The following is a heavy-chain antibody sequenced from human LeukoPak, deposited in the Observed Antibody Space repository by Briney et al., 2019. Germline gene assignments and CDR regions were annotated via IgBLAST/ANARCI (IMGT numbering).Heavy chain of an antibody. J-gene: IGHJ4*02. Sequence: GGSPRLSCAASGFTFSTYTMNWVRQAPGKGLEWVSYITGTSSTIYYADSVKGRFTVSRDNARNSLYLQMNSLRDEDTAVYYCARVLTDSRGWYHFDYWGQGTLVTVSS. D-gene: IGHD6-19*01. CDR2: ITGTSSTI. V-gene: IGHV3-48*02. CDR1: GFTFSTYT. CDR3: ARVLTDSRGWYHFDY.